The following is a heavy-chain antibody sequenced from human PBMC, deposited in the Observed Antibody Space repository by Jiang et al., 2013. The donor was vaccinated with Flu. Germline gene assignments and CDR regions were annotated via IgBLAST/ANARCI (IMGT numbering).Heavy chain of an antibody. J-gene: IGHJ3*02. V-gene: IGHV4-59*01. CDR1: VAPSVVTT. Sequence: KPSETLSLTCTVSVAPSVVTTGAGSGSPRKGLEWIGYIYYSGSTNYNPSLKSRVTISVDTSKNQFSLKLSSVTAADTAVYYCARDLKYYDSSGRLDAFDIWGQGTMVTVSS. CDR3: ARDLKYYDSSGRLDAFDI. D-gene: IGHD3-22*01. CDR2: IYYSGST.